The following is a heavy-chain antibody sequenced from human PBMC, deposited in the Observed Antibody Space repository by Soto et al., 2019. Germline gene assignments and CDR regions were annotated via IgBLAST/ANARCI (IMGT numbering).Heavy chain of an antibody. CDR1: GFTFSSYS. D-gene: IGHD6-13*01. V-gene: IGHV3-21*01. CDR2: ISSSSSYI. CDR3: ARDSGQQLVDWFDP. Sequence: PGGSLRLSCAASGFTFSSYSMNWVRQAPGKGLEWVSSISSSSSYIYYADSVKGRFTISRDNAKNSLYLQMNSLRAEDTAVYYCARDSGQQLVDWFDPWGQGTLVTVSS. J-gene: IGHJ5*02.